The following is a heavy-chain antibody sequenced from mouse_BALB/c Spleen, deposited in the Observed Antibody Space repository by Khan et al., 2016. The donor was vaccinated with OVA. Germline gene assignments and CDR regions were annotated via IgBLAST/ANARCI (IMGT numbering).Heavy chain of an antibody. J-gene: IGHJ4*01. CDR2: IWGDGNT. V-gene: IGHV2-3*01. CDR3: AKDRGYYAVDY. CDR1: GFSLTSYG. Sequence: QVQLKQSGPGLVAPSQSLSITCTVSGFSLTSYGVSWVRQPPGKGLEWLGVIWGDGNTNFHSALRSRLSLSKDNSKSQVFLKLNSLQTDDTATYYGAKDRGYYAVDYWGQGTSVTVSS.